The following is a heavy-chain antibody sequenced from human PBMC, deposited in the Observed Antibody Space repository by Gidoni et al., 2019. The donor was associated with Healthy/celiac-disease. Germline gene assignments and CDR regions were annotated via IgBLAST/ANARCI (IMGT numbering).Heavy chain of an antibody. Sequence: QVQLQESGPGLVKPSETLSLPCTVSGGSISSYYWSWIRQPPGKGLEWIGYIYYSGRTNYNPSLKSRVTISVDTSKNQFSLKLSSVTAADTAVYYCARVGMVTTLRYYYYYYMDVWGKGTTVTVSS. V-gene: IGHV4-59*01. J-gene: IGHJ6*03. CDR1: GGSISSYY. D-gene: IGHD4-4*01. CDR3: ARVGMVTTLRYYYYYYMDV. CDR2: IYYSGRT.